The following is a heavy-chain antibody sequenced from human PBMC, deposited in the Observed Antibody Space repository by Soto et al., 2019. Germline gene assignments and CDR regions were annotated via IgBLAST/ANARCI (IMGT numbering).Heavy chain of an antibody. CDR1: GGSISRGGNY. CDR2: IYHSGST. V-gene: IGHV4-31*03. J-gene: IGHJ6*02. D-gene: IGHD3-10*01. Sequence: QVQLQESGPGLVKSSQTLSLTCTVSGGSISRGGNYWSWIRQHPGKGLEWIGYIYHSGSTYYNPSLKSRVTISVDTSKNQFSLKLNSVTAADTAVYYCARARMVRGVIYYYGMDVWGQGTTVNVSS. CDR3: ARARMVRGVIYYYGMDV.